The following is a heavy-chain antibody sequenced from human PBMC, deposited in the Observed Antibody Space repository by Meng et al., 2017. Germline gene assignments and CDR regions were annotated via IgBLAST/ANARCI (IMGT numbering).Heavy chain of an antibody. CDR2: IYPGYSDT. D-gene: IGHD3-9*01. CDR1: GYSFTSYW. CDR3: ARHILTGYYSYYYYYYGMDV. Sequence: GGSLRLSCKGSGYSFTSYWIGWVRQMPGKGLEWMGIIYPGYSDTRYSPSFQGQVTISADKSISTAYLQWSSLKASDTAMYYCARHILTGYYSYYYYYYGMDVWGQGTMVTVSS. J-gene: IGHJ6*02. V-gene: IGHV5-51*01.